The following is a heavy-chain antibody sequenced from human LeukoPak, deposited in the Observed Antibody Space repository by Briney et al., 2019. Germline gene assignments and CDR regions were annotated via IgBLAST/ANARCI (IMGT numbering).Heavy chain of an antibody. V-gene: IGHV4-34*01. CDR3: ARGPTISETGYFDY. D-gene: IGHD1-1*01. J-gene: IGHJ4*03. CDR1: GGSFSAYY. CDR2: VNHRGDT. Sequence: TSETLSLTCAVYGGSFSAYYWSWIRQSPGKGLQWVAEVNHRGDTNYNPSVKGRVTISVDTSKNQFSLKVTSLTAADTAVYYCARGPTISETGYFDYWGQGTLATAAS.